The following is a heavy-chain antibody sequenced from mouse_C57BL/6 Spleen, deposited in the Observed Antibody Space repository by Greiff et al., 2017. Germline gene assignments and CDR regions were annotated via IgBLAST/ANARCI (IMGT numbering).Heavy chain of an antibody. Sequence: QVQLQQPGAELVRPGSSVKLSCKASGYTFTSYWMDWVKQRPGQGLEWIGNIYPSDSETHYNPKFKDKATLTVDKSSSTAYMQLSSLTSEDSAVYYCARSGGYSFDYWGQGTTLTVSS. CDR3: ARSGGYSFDY. CDR2: IYPSDSET. CDR1: GYTFTSYW. V-gene: IGHV1-61*01. D-gene: IGHD2-3*01. J-gene: IGHJ2*01.